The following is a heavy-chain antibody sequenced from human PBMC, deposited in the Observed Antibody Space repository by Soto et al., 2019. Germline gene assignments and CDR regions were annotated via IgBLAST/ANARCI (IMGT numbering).Heavy chain of an antibody. V-gene: IGHV4-38-2*01. CDR1: GYSISSGYY. CDR3: ARAHCSSTSCQEKLDTHKPNWFDP. Sequence: KPSETLSLTCAVSGYSISSGYYWGWIRQPPGKGLEWIGSIYHSGSTYYNPSLKSRVTISVDTSKNQFSLKLSSVTAADTAVYYCARAHCSSTSCQEKLDTHKPNWFDPWGQGTLVTVSS. D-gene: IGHD2-2*01. CDR2: IYHSGST. J-gene: IGHJ5*02.